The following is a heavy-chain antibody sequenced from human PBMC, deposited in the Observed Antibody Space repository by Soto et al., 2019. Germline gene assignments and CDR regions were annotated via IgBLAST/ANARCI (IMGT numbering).Heavy chain of an antibody. J-gene: IGHJ6*02. V-gene: IGHV1-2*04. CDR3: ARGDIVVTRGWGPEGPTAYYYYGMDV. CDR2: INPNSGGT. Sequence: VKPSCKDSGYAITGNYRHWLRQAPEKGLEWMGWINPNSGGTNYAQKFQGWVTMTRDTSISTAYMELSRLRSDDTAVYYCARGDIVVTRGWGPEGPTAYYYYGMDVWGQGTTVTVSS. CDR1: GYAITGNY. D-gene: IGHD2-2*01.